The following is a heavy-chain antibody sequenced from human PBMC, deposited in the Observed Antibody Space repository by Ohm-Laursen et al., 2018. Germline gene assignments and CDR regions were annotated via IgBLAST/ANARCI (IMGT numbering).Heavy chain of an antibody. CDR2: INHSGST. V-gene: IGHV4-34*01. Sequence: GTLSLTCVVYGGSFSGYYWSWIRQPPGKGLEWIGEINHSGSTNYNPSLKSRVTISVDTSKNQFSLKLSSVTAADTAVYYCARGFAYKWFDPWGQGTLVTVSS. J-gene: IGHJ5*02. CDR3: ARGFAYKWFDP. D-gene: IGHD1-14*01. CDR1: GGSFSGYY.